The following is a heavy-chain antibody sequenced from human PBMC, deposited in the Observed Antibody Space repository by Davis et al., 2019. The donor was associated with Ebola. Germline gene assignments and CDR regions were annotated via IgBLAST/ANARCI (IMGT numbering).Heavy chain of an antibody. CDR3: ARERGAGYGDYADY. CDR1: GGSISSCY. V-gene: IGHV4-59*01. D-gene: IGHD4-17*01. Sequence: MPSETLSLTCTVSGGSISSCYWSWIRQPPGKGLEWIGYIYYSGSTNYNPSLKSRVTISVDTSKNQFSLKLSSVTAADTAVYYCARERGAGYGDYADYWGQGTLVTVSS. CDR2: IYYSGST. J-gene: IGHJ4*02.